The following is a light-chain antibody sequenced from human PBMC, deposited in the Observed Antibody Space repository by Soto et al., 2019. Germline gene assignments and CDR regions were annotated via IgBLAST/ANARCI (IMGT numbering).Light chain of an antibody. CDR3: QEYYSYSPT. CDR2: KAS. J-gene: IGKJ1*01. V-gene: IGKV1-5*03. CDR1: QSISSW. Sequence: DIQMTQSPSTLSAFVGDRVTITCRASQSISSWLAWYQQKPGKAPNLLIYKASILESGVPSSFSGSGSGTEFTLTISSLQPDACANYYCQEYYSYSPTIGQGTKVEVK.